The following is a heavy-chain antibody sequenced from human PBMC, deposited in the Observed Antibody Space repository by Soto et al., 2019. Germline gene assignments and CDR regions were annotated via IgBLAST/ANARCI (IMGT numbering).Heavy chain of an antibody. CDR1: GGSISSGGYY. J-gene: IGHJ6*04. V-gene: IGHV4-31*03. Sequence: SETLSLTCTVSGGSISSGGYYWCWIRQHPGKGLEWIGYIYYSGSTYYNPSLKSRVTISVDTSKNQFSLKLSSVTAADTAVYYCARERLSSSRHNLIAVSGKGTTVIVSS. CDR3: ARERLSSSRHNLIAV. CDR2: IYYSGST. D-gene: IGHD6-13*01.